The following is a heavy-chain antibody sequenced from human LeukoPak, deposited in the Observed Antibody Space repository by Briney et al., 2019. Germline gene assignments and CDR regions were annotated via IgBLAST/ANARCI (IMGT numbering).Heavy chain of an antibody. CDR1: GFTFSDYY. CDR3: ARAWTGYSYGDY. J-gene: IGHJ4*02. V-gene: IGHV3-11*01. Sequence: GSLRLSCAASGFTFSDYYMSWIRQAPGKGLEWVSYISGSGSTIYYADSVKGRFIISRDNAKNSLYLQMNSLRAEDTAVYYCARAWTGYSYGDYWGQGTLVTVSS. CDR2: ISGSGSTI. D-gene: IGHD5-18*01.